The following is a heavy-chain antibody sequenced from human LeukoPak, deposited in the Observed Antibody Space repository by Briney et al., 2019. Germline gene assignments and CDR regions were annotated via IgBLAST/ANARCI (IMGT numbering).Heavy chain of an antibody. Sequence: PGGSLRLSCAASGFTFSSYWMSWVRQAPGKGLEWVGRIKSKTDGGTTDYAAPVKGRFTISRDDSKNTLYLQMNSLKTEDTAVYYCTTDGLSLGATFDYWGQGTLVTVSS. D-gene: IGHD1-26*01. CDR3: TTDGLSLGATFDY. CDR2: IKSKTDGGTT. J-gene: IGHJ4*02. V-gene: IGHV3-15*01. CDR1: GFTFSSYW.